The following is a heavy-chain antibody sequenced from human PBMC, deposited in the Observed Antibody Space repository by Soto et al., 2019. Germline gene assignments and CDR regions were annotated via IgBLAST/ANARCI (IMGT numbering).Heavy chain of an antibody. Sequence: GGSLRLSCAASGFTFSSYGMHWVRQAPGKGLEWVAVIWYDGSNKYYADSVKGRFTISRDNSKNTLYLQMNSLRAEDTAVYYCARDYTIFGVERYYYYGMDVWGQGTTVTVSS. V-gene: IGHV3-33*01. CDR2: IWYDGSNK. CDR3: ARDYTIFGVERYYYYGMDV. D-gene: IGHD3-3*01. J-gene: IGHJ6*02. CDR1: GFTFSSYG.